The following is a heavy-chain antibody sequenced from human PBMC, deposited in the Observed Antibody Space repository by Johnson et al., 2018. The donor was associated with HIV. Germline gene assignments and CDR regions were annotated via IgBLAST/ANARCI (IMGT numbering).Heavy chain of an antibody. D-gene: IGHD5-24*01. CDR2: ISYDGSNR. CDR1: GFTFSNYA. Sequence: AASGFTFSNYAMHWVRLAPGKGLEWVAVISYDGSNRYYADSVKGRFTISRDTAKNTLYLQMNSLRAEDTAVYYCAKDRSRLHDAFDIWGQGTMVTVSS. CDR3: AKDRSRLHDAFDI. V-gene: IGHV3-30*04. J-gene: IGHJ3*02.